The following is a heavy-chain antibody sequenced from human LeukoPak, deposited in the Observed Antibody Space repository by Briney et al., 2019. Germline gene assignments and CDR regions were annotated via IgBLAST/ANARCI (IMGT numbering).Heavy chain of an antibody. CDR3: ARFIAAPYYFDY. Sequence: GGSLRLSCAASGFTFSSYGMSWVRQAPGKGLEWVSSISGSVGTIYYADSVKGRFTISRDNAKNSLYLQMNSLRAEDTAVYYCARFIAAPYYFDYWGRGTLVTVSS. J-gene: IGHJ4*02. CDR2: ISGSVGTI. D-gene: IGHD6-13*01. V-gene: IGHV3-23*01. CDR1: GFTFSSYG.